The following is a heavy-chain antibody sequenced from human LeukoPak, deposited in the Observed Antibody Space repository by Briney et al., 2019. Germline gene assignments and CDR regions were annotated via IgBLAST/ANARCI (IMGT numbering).Heavy chain of an antibody. V-gene: IGHV1-69*13. CDR2: IIPIFGTA. CDR1: GGTFSSYA. J-gene: IGHJ4*02. D-gene: IGHD3-9*01. Sequence: ASVKVSFKASGGTFSSYAISWVRQAPGQGVEWMGGIIPIFGTANYAQKFQGRVTITADESTSTAYMELSSLRSEDTAVYYCARGLPLTGYYFDYWGQGTLVTVSS. CDR3: ARGLPLTGYYFDY.